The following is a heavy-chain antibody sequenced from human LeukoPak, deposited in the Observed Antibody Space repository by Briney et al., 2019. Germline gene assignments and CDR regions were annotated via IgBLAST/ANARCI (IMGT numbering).Heavy chain of an antibody. CDR1: GGSISSSSYY. Sequence: PSETLSLTCTVSGGSISSSSYYWGWIRQPPGKGLEWIGSIYYSGSTYYNPSLKSRVTISVDTSKNQFSLKLSSVTAADTAVYYCARDLGRGYYGSGSYYDYWGQGTLVTVSS. J-gene: IGHJ4*02. CDR2: IYYSGST. CDR3: ARDLGRGYYGSGSYYDY. D-gene: IGHD3-10*01. V-gene: IGHV4-39*07.